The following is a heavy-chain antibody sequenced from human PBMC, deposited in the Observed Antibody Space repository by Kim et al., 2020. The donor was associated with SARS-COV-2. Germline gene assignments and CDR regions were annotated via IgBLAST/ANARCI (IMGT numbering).Heavy chain of an antibody. CDR3: ARGGFNNRITIFGVVTPYYYYGMAV. Sequence: SETLSLTCAVYGGSFSGYYWSWIRQPPGKGLEWIGEINHSGSTNYNPSLKSRVTISVDTSKNQFSLKLSSVTAADTAVYYCARGGFNNRITIFGVVTPYYYYGMAVWGQGTTVTVSS. CDR2: INHSGST. D-gene: IGHD3-3*01. V-gene: IGHV4-34*01. CDR1: GGSFSGYY. J-gene: IGHJ6*02.